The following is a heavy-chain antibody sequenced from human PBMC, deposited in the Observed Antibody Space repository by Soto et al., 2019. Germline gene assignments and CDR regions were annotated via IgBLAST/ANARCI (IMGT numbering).Heavy chain of an antibody. V-gene: IGHV4-59*01. J-gene: IGHJ4*02. CDR2: VYHSGST. Sequence: TSETLSLTCSVSGGSMRNYYWNWIRHPPGRGLEWIGYVYHSGSTNYNPSLKSRVSMSVDVSRNHFSLTLHSVTAADTAVYFCTSSYSTSSSPDYWGQGTLVTVSS. CDR1: GGSMRNYY. D-gene: IGHD6-6*01. CDR3: TSSYSTSSSPDY.